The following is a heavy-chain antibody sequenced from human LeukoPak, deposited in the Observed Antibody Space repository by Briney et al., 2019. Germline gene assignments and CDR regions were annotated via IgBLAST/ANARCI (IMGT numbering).Heavy chain of an antibody. Sequence: GGSLGLSCAPSGFTFNNYAMSWVRQAPGKGLEWVAVISYDGSNKYYADSVKGRFTISRDNSKNTLYLQMNSLRAEDTAVYYCAKALTAMVILDYWGQGTLVTVSS. V-gene: IGHV3-30*18. CDR1: GFTFNNYA. CDR3: AKALTAMVILDY. CDR2: ISYDGSNK. D-gene: IGHD5-18*01. J-gene: IGHJ4*02.